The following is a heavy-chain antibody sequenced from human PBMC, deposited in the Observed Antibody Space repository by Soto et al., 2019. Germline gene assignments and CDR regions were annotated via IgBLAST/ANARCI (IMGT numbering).Heavy chain of an antibody. J-gene: IGHJ3*02. Sequence: GGSLRLSCAASGFTFSSYSINWVRQAPGKGLEWVSYISSSSSTIYYADSVKGRFTISRDNAQNSLYLQMNSLRAEDTAVYYCARRQSSTDAFDIWGQGTMVTVSS. CDR1: GFTFSSYS. CDR2: ISSSSSTI. V-gene: IGHV3-48*01. CDR3: ARRQSSTDAFDI.